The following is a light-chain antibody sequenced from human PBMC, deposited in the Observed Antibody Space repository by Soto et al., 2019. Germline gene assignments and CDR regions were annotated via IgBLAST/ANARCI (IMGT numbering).Light chain of an antibody. CDR3: QQCNNWRT. J-gene: IGKJ1*01. CDR1: QSVSSN. Sequence: EIVMTQSPATLSVSPGDTATLSCRASQSVSSNLAWYQQKPGQAPRLLIYGASTRATGIPARFSGSGSGTEFTLTISSLQSEDFAVYYCQQCNNWRTFGQGTKVEIK. CDR2: GAS. V-gene: IGKV3-15*01.